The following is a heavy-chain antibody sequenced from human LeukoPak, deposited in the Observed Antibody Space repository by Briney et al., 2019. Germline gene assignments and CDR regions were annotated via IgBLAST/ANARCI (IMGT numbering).Heavy chain of an antibody. CDR2: MNPNSGNT. D-gene: IGHD3-10*01. CDR1: GYTFTSYD. V-gene: IGHV1-8*01. CDR3: ARGVKASRWRARGVTNQYYFDY. J-gene: IGHJ4*02. Sequence: ASVKVSCKASGYTFTSYDINWVRQATGQGLEWMGWMNPNSGNTGYAQKFQGRVTMTRNTSISTAYMELSSLRSEDTAVYYCARGVKASRWRARGVTNQYYFDYWGQGTLVTVSS.